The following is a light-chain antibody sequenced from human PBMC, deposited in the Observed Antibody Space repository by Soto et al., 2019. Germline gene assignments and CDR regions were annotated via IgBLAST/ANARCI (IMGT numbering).Light chain of an antibody. CDR1: SSNIGSYY. V-gene: IGLV1-47*01. J-gene: IGLJ1*01. Sequence: SVLTQPPSASGTPGQRVTISCSGNSSNIGSYYVSWYHQLPGTAPKLLIYRNNRRPSGVPDRFSGSKSGTSASLAISGLRSDDEADYYCAAWDDSLSGYVFGTGTKVTVL. CDR3: AAWDDSLSGYV. CDR2: RNN.